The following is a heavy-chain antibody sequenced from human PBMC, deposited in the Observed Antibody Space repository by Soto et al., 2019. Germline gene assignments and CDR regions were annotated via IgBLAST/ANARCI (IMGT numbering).Heavy chain of an antibody. CDR3: AKSRLYYYYSYIDV. D-gene: IGHD4-17*01. CDR2: ITSNSATI. J-gene: IGHJ6*03. Sequence: VQLVESGGGLVQPGRSLRLSCGASGFTFDDYALHWVRQAPGKGLEWVSGITSNSATIGYADSVKGRFTISRDNAKNSLYLQMNSLRTEDTALYFCAKSRLYYYYSYIDVWGKGTTVTVSS. V-gene: IGHV3-9*01. CDR1: GFTFDDYA.